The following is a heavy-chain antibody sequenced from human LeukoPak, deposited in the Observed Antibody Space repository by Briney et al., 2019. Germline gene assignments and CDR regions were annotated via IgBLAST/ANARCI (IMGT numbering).Heavy chain of an antibody. J-gene: IGHJ5*02. Sequence: SETLSLTCTVSGGSISSSSYYWGWIRQPPGKGLEWIGSIYYSGSTYYNLSLKSRVTISVDTSKNQFSLKLSSVTAADTAVYYCARGSRYYDILTGYYLNWFDPWGQGTLVTVSS. V-gene: IGHV4-39*07. CDR2: IYYSGST. CDR3: ARGSRYYDILTGYYLNWFDP. CDR1: GGSISSSSYY. D-gene: IGHD3-9*01.